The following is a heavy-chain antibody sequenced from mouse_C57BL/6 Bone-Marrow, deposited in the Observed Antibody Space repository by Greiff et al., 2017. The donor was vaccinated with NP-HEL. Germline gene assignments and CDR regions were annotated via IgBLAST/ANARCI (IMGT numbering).Heavy chain of an antibody. CDR1: GFNIKDYY. D-gene: IGHD3-2*01. J-gene: IGHJ4*01. CDR2: IDPENGDT. V-gene: IGHV14-4*01. CDR3: TTGETGAMDY. Sequence: VQLKESGAELVRPGASVKLSCTASGFNIKDYYMHWVKQRPEQGLEWIGWIDPENGDTEYASKFQGKATITADTSSNTAYLQLSSLTSEDTAVYYCTTGETGAMDYWGQGTSVTVAS.